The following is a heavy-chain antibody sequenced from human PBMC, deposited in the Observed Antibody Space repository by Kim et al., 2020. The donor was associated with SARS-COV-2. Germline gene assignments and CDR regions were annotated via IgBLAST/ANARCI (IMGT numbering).Heavy chain of an antibody. Sequence: GGSLRLSCAASGFTFSSYAMHWVRQAPGKGLEWVAVISYDGSNKYYADSVKGRFTISRDNSKNTLYLQMNSLRAEDTAVYYCARGRPPYSSSWYGGHYYYYGMDGWGQGTTVTVSS. CDR1: GFTFSSYA. V-gene: IGHV3-30*04. J-gene: IGHJ6*02. D-gene: IGHD6-13*01. CDR2: ISYDGSNK. CDR3: ARGRPPYSSSWYGGHYYYYGMDG.